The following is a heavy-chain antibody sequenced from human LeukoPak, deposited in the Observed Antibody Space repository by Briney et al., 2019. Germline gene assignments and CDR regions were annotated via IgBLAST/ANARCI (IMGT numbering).Heavy chain of an antibody. CDR1: GGTFSSYA. V-gene: IGHV1-69*13. D-gene: IGHD1-1*01. CDR3: ARESVSRTYMDV. Sequence: GASVKVSCKASGGTFSSYAISWVRQAPGQGLEWMGGIIPIFGTANYAQKFQGRVTITADESRSTAYMELSSLRSEDTAVYYCARESVSRTYMDVWGKGATVTVSS. CDR2: IIPIFGTA. J-gene: IGHJ6*03.